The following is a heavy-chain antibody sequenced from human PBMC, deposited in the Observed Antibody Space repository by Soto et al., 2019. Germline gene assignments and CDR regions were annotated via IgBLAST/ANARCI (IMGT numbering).Heavy chain of an antibody. CDR2: MYYTGST. Sequence: QVQLQESGPGLVKPSETLSLTCTVSGDSISGNYWGWIRQPPGKRLQWIGYMYYTGSTNYNPSLPSRVNLSVDTSKNQFSLRLSSVTAAQPAVYYCARYKLLIVDYWGRGTLVTVSS. CDR3: ARYKLLIVDY. V-gene: IGHV4-59*08. J-gene: IGHJ4*02. D-gene: IGHD3-22*01. CDR1: GDSISGNY.